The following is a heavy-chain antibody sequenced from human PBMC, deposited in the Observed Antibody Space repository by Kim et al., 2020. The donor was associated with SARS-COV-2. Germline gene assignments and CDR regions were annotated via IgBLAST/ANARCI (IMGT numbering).Heavy chain of an antibody. D-gene: IGHD2-15*01. CDR3: ARVSLDIDVVVDPPRIRSHMDA. Sequence: SETLSLTCTVSGASVNRGDYYWTWIRQPPWKGLEWLGSIYTSGTTYYNPSLKSRLSISINTSKNQFSLRLSSGTAADTAVYYCARVSLDIDVVVDPPRIRSHMDAWGKGTTVTVSS. CDR2: IYTSGTT. V-gene: IGHV4-30-4*01. CDR1: GASVNRGDYY. J-gene: IGHJ6*03.